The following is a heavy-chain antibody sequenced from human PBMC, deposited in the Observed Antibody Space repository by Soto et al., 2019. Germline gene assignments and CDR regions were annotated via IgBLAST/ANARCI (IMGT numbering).Heavy chain of an antibody. J-gene: IGHJ6*02. CDR1: GASISNYF. D-gene: IGHD3-10*01. CDR3: ARGGSYGSGTXYYYGMDV. Sequence: SETLSLTCNVSGASISNYFWNWIRQSPGKGLEWIGYIYYSGSTYYNPSLKSRVTISVDTSKRQFSLKLSSVTAADTAVYYCARGGSYGSGTXYYYGMDVWGQGTTVT. V-gene: IGHV4-59*01. CDR2: IYYSGST.